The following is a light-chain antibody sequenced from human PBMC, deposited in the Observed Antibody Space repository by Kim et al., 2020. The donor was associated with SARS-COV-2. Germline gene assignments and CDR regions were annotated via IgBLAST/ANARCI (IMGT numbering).Light chain of an antibody. J-gene: IGKJ2*01. Sequence: ETVLTQSPATLSVSPGERATLSCRASQSVRNNLAWYQQKPGQAPRLLIYGASTRATGVPARFSASGSGTDFTLTISSLQSEDFAIYYFQQYDDWPPNTCGQGTKLEI. V-gene: IGKV3-15*01. CDR2: GAS. CDR3: QQYDDWPPNT. CDR1: QSVRNN.